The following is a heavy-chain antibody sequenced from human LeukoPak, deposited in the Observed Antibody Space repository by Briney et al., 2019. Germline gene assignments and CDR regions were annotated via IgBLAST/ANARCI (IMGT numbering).Heavy chain of an antibody. V-gene: IGHV3-30*15. CDR1: GFTFSSYA. CDR3: ARDTWGSSWSGGFDF. D-gene: IGHD6-13*01. J-gene: IGHJ4*02. CDR2: ISYDGNNI. Sequence: GTSLRLSCAASGFTFSSYAIHWVRQALGKGLEWVSAISYDGNNIYYADSLKGRFTVSRDNSKDTLYLEMSSLRADDTAIYYCARDTWGSSWSGGFDFWGRGTLVTVSS.